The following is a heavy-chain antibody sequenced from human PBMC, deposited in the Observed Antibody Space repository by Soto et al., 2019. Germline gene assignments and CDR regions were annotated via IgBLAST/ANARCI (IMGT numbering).Heavy chain of an antibody. D-gene: IGHD6-13*01. CDR2: INHSGST. V-gene: IGHV4-34*01. Sequence: SETLSLTCAVYGGSFSGYYWSWIRQPPGKGLEWIGEINHSGSTNYNPSLKSRVTISVDTSKNQFSLKLSSVTAADTAVYYCARRRAILSIAAAAFGYWGQGTLVTVSS. CDR1: GGSFSGYY. CDR3: ARRRAILSIAAAAFGY. J-gene: IGHJ4*02.